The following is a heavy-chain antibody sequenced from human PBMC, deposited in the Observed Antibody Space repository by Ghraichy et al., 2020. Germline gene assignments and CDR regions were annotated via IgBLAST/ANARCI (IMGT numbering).Heavy chain of an antibody. CDR1: GDSVNTYY. V-gene: IGHV4-59*02. D-gene: IGHD4-11*01. CDR3: TRVRNGFDY. J-gene: IGHJ4*02. CDR2: VYHSGST. Sequence: SETLSLTCTVSGDSVNTYYWSWIRQPPGQGLEYIGYVYHSGSTSYNPSLKSRVTISLDTSKNQFYLKLSSVTAADTAVYYCTRVRNGFDYWGQETLVTVSS.